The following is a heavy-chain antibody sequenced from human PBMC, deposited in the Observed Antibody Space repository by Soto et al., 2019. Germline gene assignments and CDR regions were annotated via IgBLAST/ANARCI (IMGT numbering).Heavy chain of an antibody. Sequence: VASVKVSCKASGYTFTSHGISWVRQAPGQGLEWMGWISTDNGNTNYAQKLQGRVTMTTDTSTSTAYMELRSLRSDDTAMYYCARTHCTSTTCYAYAGDFQHWGQGTLVTVSS. V-gene: IGHV1-18*01. CDR3: ARTHCTSTTCYAYAGDFQH. D-gene: IGHD2-2*01. CDR1: GYTFTSHG. J-gene: IGHJ1*01. CDR2: ISTDNGNT.